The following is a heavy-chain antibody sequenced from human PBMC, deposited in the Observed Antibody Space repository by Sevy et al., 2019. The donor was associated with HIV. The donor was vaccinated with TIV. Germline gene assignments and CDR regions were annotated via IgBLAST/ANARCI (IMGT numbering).Heavy chain of an antibody. J-gene: IGHJ4*02. Sequence: GGSLRLSCAASGFTFSSYAMSWVRHIPGKGLEWVSAISGSGGTTYYADSVKGRFTLSRDNSKNTVYLQMNSLRTEDTAVYYCAKDTSVGGLTGTPIGTSFFDYWGQGTLVTVSS. CDR3: AKDTSVGGLTGTPIGTSFFDY. D-gene: IGHD1-7*01. CDR2: ISGSGGTT. CDR1: GFTFSSYA. V-gene: IGHV3-23*01.